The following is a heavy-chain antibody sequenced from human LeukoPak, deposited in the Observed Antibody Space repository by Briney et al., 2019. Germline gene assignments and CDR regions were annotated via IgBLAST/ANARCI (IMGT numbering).Heavy chain of an antibody. D-gene: IGHD3-10*01. CDR2: IYSGGST. V-gene: IGHV3-53*01. Sequence: GGSLRLSCAASGFTVSSNYMSWVRQAPGKGLEWVSVIYSGGSTYYADSVKGRFTISRDNSKNTLYLQMNSLRAEDTAVYYCAKDGSGTFRYYYYYGMDVWGQGTTVTVSS. CDR1: GFTVSSNY. CDR3: AKDGSGTFRYYYYYGMDV. J-gene: IGHJ6*02.